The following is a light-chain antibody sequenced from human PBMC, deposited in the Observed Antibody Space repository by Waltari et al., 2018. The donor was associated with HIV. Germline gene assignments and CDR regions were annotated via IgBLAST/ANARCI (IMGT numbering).Light chain of an antibody. V-gene: IGLV1-44*01. CDR2: SSN. CDR1: SSNPERNT. J-gene: IGLJ1*01. CDR3: AAWDDSLDGYV. Sequence: QSVLTQPPSASGTPGQRVTISCSGSSSNPERNTVNWYQQFPGTTPKVVIYSSNQRPSGVPDRFSGARSGTSASLAISGLQSEDEAHYYCAAWDDSLDGYVFGPGTEVTVL.